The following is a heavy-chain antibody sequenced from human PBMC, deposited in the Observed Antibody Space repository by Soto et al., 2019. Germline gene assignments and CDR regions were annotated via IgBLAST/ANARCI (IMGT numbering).Heavy chain of an antibody. D-gene: IGHD3-22*01. CDR3: TTDRVTMIAVGSIDP. CDR1: VFTFSNAW. J-gene: IGHJ5*02. Sequence: GWSLRLSCASSVFTFSNAWMSWVRQAPGKGLEWVGRIKSKTDGGTTDYAAPVKGRFTISRDDSKNTLYLQMNSLKTEDTAVYYCTTDRVTMIAVGSIDPWGQGTLVTVSS. V-gene: IGHV3-15*01. CDR2: IKSKTDGGTT.